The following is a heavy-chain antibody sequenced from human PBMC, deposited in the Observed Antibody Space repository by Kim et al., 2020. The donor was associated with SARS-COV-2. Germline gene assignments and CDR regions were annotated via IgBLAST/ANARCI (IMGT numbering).Heavy chain of an antibody. D-gene: IGHD5-12*01. CDR3: ARLGEGYSGYDWGGPFDY. Sequence: KSRVTISVDTSKNQFSLKLSSVTAADTAVYYCARLGEGYSGYDWGGPFDYWGQGTLVTVSS. V-gene: IGHV4-39*01. J-gene: IGHJ4*02.